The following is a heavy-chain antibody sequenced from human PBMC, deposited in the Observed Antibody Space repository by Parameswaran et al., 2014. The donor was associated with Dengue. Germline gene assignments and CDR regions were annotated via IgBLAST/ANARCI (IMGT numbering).Heavy chain of an antibody. D-gene: IGHD1-26*01. V-gene: IGHV4-31*02. CDR3: ARDPRVGATNDAFDI. CDR2: IYYSGST. J-gene: IGHJ3*02. Sequence: WIRQPPGKGLEWIGYIYYSGSTYYNPSLKSRVTISVDTSKNQFSLKLSSVTAADTAVYYCARDPRVGATNDAFDIWGQGTMVTVSS.